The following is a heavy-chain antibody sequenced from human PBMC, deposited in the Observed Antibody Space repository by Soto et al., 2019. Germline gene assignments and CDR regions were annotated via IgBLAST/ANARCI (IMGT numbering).Heavy chain of an antibody. CDR3: ARSLGAVALDY. CDR1: GGSFSGYY. J-gene: IGHJ4*02. V-gene: IGHV4-34*01. CDR2: INHSGST. Sequence: SETLSLTCAVYGGSFSGYYWSWIRQPPGKGLEWIGEINHSGSTNYNPSLKSRVTISVDTSKNQFSLKLSSVTAADTAVYYCARSLGAVALDYWGQGTLVTVS. D-gene: IGHD6-19*01.